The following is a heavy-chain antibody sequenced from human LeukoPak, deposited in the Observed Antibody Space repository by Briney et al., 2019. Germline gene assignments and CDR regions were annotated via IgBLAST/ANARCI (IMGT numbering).Heavy chain of an antibody. D-gene: IGHD6-13*01. CDR1: GFTFSDYY. CDR3: ARDLEQQMVLGRFDP. CDR2: ISGSGNTI. V-gene: IGHV3-11*01. Sequence: PGGSLRLSCAASGFTFSDYYMNWIRQAPGKGLEWISYISGSGNTIYQADSVKGRFTISRDNAKNSLFLQMNSLRADDTAVYHCARDLEQQMVLGRFDPWGQGTLVIVSS. J-gene: IGHJ5*02.